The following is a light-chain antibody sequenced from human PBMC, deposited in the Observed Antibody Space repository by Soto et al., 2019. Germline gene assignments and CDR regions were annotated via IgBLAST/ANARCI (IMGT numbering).Light chain of an antibody. CDR1: TSSIGSNY. J-gene: IGLJ7*01. CDR2: SNN. Sequence: QSVLTQPPSASGTPGQRVTISCSGSTSSIGSNYVYWYQQLPGTAPKLLIYSNNQRPSGVPDRFSGSKSGTSASLAISGLRSEDEAHYYCAAWDDGLNGVVFGGGTQLTVL. V-gene: IGLV1-47*01. CDR3: AAWDDGLNGVV.